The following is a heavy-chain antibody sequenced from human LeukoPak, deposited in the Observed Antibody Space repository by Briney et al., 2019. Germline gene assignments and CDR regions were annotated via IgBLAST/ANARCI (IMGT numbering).Heavy chain of an antibody. Sequence: GGSLRLSCAASGLTVSTNYVTWVRQAPGKGLEWVSYISSSGSTIYYADSVKGRFTISRDNAKNSLYLQMNSLRAEDAAVYYCAELGITMIGGVWGKGTTVTISS. CDR1: GLTVSTNY. CDR3: AELGITMIGGV. D-gene: IGHD3-10*02. V-gene: IGHV3-11*04. CDR2: ISSSGSTI. J-gene: IGHJ6*04.